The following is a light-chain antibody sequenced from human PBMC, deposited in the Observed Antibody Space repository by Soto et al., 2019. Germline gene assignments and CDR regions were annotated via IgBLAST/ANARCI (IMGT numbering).Light chain of an antibody. CDR1: SSNIGAGYD. CDR2: GNS. CDR3: QSFDRSLSGRV. V-gene: IGLV1-40*01. Sequence: QAVVTQPPSMSGAPGQRVTISCTGSSSNIGAGYDVHWYQQLPGTAPKLLIFGNSNRPSGVPDRFSGSKSGTSASLAITGLQAEVEADYYCQSFDRSLSGRVFGGGTQLTVL. J-gene: IGLJ3*02.